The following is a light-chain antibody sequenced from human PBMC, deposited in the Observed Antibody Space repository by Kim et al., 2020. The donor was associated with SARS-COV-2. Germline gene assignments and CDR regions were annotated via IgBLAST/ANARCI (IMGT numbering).Light chain of an antibody. Sequence: QPVLTQPPSVSGAPGQRVTISCTGSSSNIGAGYDVHWYQQFPGIAPKFLIYGNSNRPSGVPDRFSGSKSGTSASLAITGLQAEDEADYYCQSYDSSLSGWVFGRGTQLTVL. CDR3: QSYDSSLSGWV. V-gene: IGLV1-40*01. J-gene: IGLJ3*02. CDR2: GNS. CDR1: SSNIGAGYD.